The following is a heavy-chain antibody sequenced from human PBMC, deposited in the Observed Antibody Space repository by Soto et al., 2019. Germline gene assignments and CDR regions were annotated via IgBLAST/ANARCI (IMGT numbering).Heavy chain of an antibody. D-gene: IGHD3-3*01. J-gene: IGHJ6*04. V-gene: IGHV5-51*01. CDR3: ATHYSPNPKLKYYFFSGLDV. Sequence: GESLKISCKGSGYSFNKYWIGWVRQMPGKGLEWMGVIYPGDSDIRYGPSFQGQVTISVDKTTSTAYLQWRSLKASETAVYYCATHYSPNPKLKYYFFSGLDVWGKGTRVTVSS. CDR1: GYSFNKYW. CDR2: IYPGDSDI.